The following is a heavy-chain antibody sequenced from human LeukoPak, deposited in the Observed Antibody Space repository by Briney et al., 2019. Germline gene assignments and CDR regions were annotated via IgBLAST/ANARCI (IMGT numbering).Heavy chain of an antibody. CDR1: GGSFSGYY. D-gene: IGHD3-10*01. Sequence: SETLSLTCAVYGGSFSGYYWSWIRQPPGKGLEWIGEINHSGSTNYNPSLKSRVTISVDTSKNQFSLKLSSVTAADTAVYYCAIITMVRGVTFDYWGQGTLVTVSS. V-gene: IGHV4-34*01. CDR3: AIITMVRGVTFDY. CDR2: INHSGST. J-gene: IGHJ4*02.